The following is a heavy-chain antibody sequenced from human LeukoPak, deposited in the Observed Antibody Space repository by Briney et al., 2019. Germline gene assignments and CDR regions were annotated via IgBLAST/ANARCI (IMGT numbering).Heavy chain of an antibody. Sequence: SETLSLTCTVSGGSLTRNYWSWLRQPPGKGLEWIGYIYYSVSTNYSPSLKSRVTMSVDPSKNQFSLNLNSVTAADTAVYYCARIVTGGASFDSWVQGTLVTVSS. CDR2: IYYSVST. J-gene: IGHJ4*02. CDR1: GGSLTRNY. D-gene: IGHD3-16*01. V-gene: IGHV4-59*13. CDR3: ARIVTGGASFDS.